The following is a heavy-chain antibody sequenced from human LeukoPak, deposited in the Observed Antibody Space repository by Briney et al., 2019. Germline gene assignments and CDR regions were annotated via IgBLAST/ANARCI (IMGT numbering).Heavy chain of an antibody. CDR3: AREMTTLTTVDY. Sequence: PGGSLRLSCAASGFTFSSYWIHWVRQPPGKGLVWVSRITISETNTDYADSVKGRFTISRDNAKNSLYLQMNGLRAEDTAIYYCAREMTTLTTVDYWGQGTLVTVSS. CDR2: ITISETNT. CDR1: GFTFSSYW. D-gene: IGHD4-11*01. V-gene: IGHV3-74*01. J-gene: IGHJ4*02.